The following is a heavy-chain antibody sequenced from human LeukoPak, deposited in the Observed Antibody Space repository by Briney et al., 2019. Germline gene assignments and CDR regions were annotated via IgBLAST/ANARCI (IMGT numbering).Heavy chain of an antibody. Sequence: PGGSLRLSCAASGFTFSSYSMNWVRQAPGKGLEWVSSISSSSSYIYYADSVKGRFTISRDNAKNSLYLQMNSLRAEDTAVYYCARGIYCSGGSCYSYYFDYWGQGTLVTVSS. J-gene: IGHJ4*02. CDR2: ISSSSSYI. CDR3: ARGIYCSGGSCYSYYFDY. CDR1: GFTFSSYS. D-gene: IGHD2-15*01. V-gene: IGHV3-21*01.